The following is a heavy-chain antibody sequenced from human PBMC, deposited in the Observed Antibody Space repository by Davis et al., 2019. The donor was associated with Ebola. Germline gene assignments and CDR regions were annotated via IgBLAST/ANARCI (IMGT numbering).Heavy chain of an antibody. V-gene: IGHV3-23*01. Sequence: GGSLRLSCEASGFTFKSYGMSWVRQAPGKGLEWVSSISGSAYSKQYAGSVEGRFTISRDNSKNTLHLQMNSLRVEDTAIYYCAKDTSNVWFDVWGQGTMVTVSS. J-gene: IGHJ3*01. CDR3: AKDTSNVWFDV. CDR1: GFTFKSYG. D-gene: IGHD6-19*01. CDR2: ISGSAYSK.